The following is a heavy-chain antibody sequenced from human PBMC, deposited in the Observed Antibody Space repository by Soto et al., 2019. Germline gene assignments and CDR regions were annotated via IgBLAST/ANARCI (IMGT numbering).Heavy chain of an antibody. CDR1: GFTFINYA. CDR3: AKGGNIVLPEGYFDY. Sequence: PGGSLRLSCAASGFTFINYAMSWVRQAPGKGLEWVSSISGSGGNTYADSVKGRFTISRDNSKNTLYLQMNSLRAEDTAVYYCAKGGNIVLPEGYFDYWGQGTLVTVSS. J-gene: IGHJ4*02. CDR2: ISGSGGNT. D-gene: IGHD2-8*01. V-gene: IGHV3-23*01.